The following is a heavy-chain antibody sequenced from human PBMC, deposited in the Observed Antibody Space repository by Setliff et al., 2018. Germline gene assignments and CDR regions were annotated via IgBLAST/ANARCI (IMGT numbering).Heavy chain of an antibody. CDR2: ISGSGGST. Sequence: GESLKISCAASGFTFSSYAMSWVRQAPGKGLEWVSAISGSGGSTYYADSVKGRFTISRDNSKNTLYLQMNSLRAEDTAVYYCAKGLSGYSYGSNSNAFDIWGQGTMVTVSS. V-gene: IGHV3-23*01. CDR1: GFTFSSYA. CDR3: AKGLSGYSYGSNSNAFDI. D-gene: IGHD5-18*01. J-gene: IGHJ3*02.